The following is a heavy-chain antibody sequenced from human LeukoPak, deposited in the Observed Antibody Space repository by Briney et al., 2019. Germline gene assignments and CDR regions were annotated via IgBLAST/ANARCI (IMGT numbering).Heavy chain of an antibody. CDR3: ARQAVIAAAFDY. CDR1: GGSISSSSYY. J-gene: IGHJ4*02. CDR2: IYYSGST. D-gene: IGHD2-15*01. V-gene: IGHV4-39*01. Sequence: PSETLSLTCTVSGGSISSSSYYWGWLRQPPGKGREWIGSIYYSGSTYYNPSLKSRVTISVDTSKNQFSLKLSSVTAADTAVYYCARQAVIAAAFDYGGREPWSPSPQ.